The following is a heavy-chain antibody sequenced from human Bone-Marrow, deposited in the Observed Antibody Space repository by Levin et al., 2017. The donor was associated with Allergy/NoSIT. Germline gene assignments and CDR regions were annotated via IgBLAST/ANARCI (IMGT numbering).Heavy chain of an antibody. CDR1: GFTFSSYG. Sequence: GGSLRLSCAASGFTFSSYGMHWVRQAPGKGLEWVAVISYDGSNKYYADSVKGRFTISRDNSKNTLYLQMNSLRAEDTAVYYCAKARFTIAAAPSGWGQGTLVTVSS. CDR3: AKARFTIAAAPSG. D-gene: IGHD6-13*01. J-gene: IGHJ4*02. V-gene: IGHV3-30*18. CDR2: ISYDGSNK.